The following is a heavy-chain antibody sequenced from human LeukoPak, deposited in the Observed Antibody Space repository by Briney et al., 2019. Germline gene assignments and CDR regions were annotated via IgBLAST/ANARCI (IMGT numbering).Heavy chain of an antibody. D-gene: IGHD6-19*01. CDR3: AKMSKKQWLASPYYFGY. CDR1: GGSISSSY. J-gene: IGHJ4*02. V-gene: IGHV4-4*07. CDR2: MSTTVSA. Sequence: SETLSLTCTVSGGSISSSYWSWIRQPAGKGLEWIGRMSTTVSANYNPSLQSRVTMSVDTSKNQFSLRLTSVTAADTAVYYCAKMSKKQWLASPYYFGYWGQGTLVTVSS.